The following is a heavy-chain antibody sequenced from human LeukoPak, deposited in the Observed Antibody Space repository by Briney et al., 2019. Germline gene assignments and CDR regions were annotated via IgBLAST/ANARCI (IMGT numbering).Heavy chain of an antibody. CDR3: ARAWDTAYSGSYYSLFFDN. D-gene: IGHD1-26*01. CDR1: GGSISSSSYY. CDR2: IHYSGTT. V-gene: IGHV4-39*07. Sequence: SETLSLTCSVSGGSISSSSYYWGWSRQPPGKGLQWIGSIHYSGTTYYNPSLKSRVTISVDPSKNQVSLKLSSVTAADTAVYYCARAWDTAYSGSYYSLFFDNSGQGTLVTVSS. J-gene: IGHJ4*02.